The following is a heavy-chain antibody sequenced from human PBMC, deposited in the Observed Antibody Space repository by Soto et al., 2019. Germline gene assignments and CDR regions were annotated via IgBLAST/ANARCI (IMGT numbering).Heavy chain of an antibody. CDR2: IYTSGST. D-gene: IGHD3-10*01. CDR1: GGSISSYY. V-gene: IGHV4-4*07. CDR3: ARVHGSGGYYNGAYYYYYGMDV. J-gene: IGHJ6*02. Sequence: SETLSLTCTVSGGSISSYYWSWIRQPAGKGLEWIGRIYTSGSTNYNPSLKSRVTMSVDTSKNQFALKLSSVTAADTAVYYCARVHGSGGYYNGAYYYYYGMDVWGQGTTVTVSS.